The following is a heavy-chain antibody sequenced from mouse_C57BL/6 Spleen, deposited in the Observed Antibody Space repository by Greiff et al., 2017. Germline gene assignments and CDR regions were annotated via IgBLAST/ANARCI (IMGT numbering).Heavy chain of an antibody. D-gene: IGHD1-1*01. V-gene: IGHV5-16*01. CDR1: GFTFSDYY. J-gene: IGHJ1*03. CDR2: INYDGSST. CDR3: AREDYGSSFYWYFDV. Sequence: DVHLVESEGGLVQPGSSMKLSCTASGFTFSDYYMAWVRQVPEKGLEWVANINYDGSSTYYLDSLKSRFIISRDNAKNILYLQMSSLKSEDTATYYCAREDYGSSFYWYFDVWGTGTTVTVSS.